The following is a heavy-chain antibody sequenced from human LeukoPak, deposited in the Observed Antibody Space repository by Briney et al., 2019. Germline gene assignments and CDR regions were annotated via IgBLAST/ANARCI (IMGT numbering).Heavy chain of an antibody. CDR2: IYTSGST. CDR3: ARRTWGVYYFDF. J-gene: IGHJ4*02. D-gene: IGHD3-10*01. Sequence: SETLSLTCTVSGGPISSYYWNWIRQPPGKGLEWIGYIYTSGSTNYNPSLKSRVTISVDTSKNQFSLRLSSVTAADTAVYYCARRTWGVYYFDFWGQGTLVTVSS. V-gene: IGHV4-4*08. CDR1: GGPISSYY.